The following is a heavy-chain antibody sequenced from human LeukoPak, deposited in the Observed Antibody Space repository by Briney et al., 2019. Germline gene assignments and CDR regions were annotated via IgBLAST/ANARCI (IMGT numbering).Heavy chain of an antibody. CDR2: IYSGGST. CDR1: GFTVSSNF. J-gene: IGHJ6*03. D-gene: IGHD3-10*01. V-gene: IGHV3-66*01. Sequence: GGSLRLSCAASGFTVSSNFMSWVRQAPGKGLEWVSVIYSGGSTYYADSVKGRFTISRDNSKNTLYLQMNSLRAEDTAVYYCASYGSGSPNMDVWGKGTTVTISS. CDR3: ASYGSGSPNMDV.